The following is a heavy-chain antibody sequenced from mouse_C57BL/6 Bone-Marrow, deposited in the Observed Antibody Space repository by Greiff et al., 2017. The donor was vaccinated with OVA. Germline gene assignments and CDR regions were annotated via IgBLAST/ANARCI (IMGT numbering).Heavy chain of an antibody. CDR3: AREAYDGYYQNWYFDV. D-gene: IGHD2-3*01. Sequence: EVMLVESGGGLVQPGESLQLSCESNEYEFPSHDMSWVRKTPEKRLELVAAINSDGGSTYYPDTMERRFIISRDNTKKTLYLQMSSLRSEDTALYYCAREAYDGYYQNWYFDVWGTGTTVTVSS. V-gene: IGHV5-2*01. CDR2: INSDGGST. CDR1: EYEFPSHD. J-gene: IGHJ1*03.